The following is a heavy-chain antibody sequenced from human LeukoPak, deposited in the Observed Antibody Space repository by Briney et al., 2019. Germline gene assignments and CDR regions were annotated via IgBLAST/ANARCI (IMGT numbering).Heavy chain of an antibody. CDR3: ARVSSYGSGSYYHYYFDY. CDR1: GFTVSSNY. CDR2: IYSGGTT. V-gene: IGHV3-53*01. D-gene: IGHD3-10*01. J-gene: IGHJ4*02. Sequence: GGSLRLSCAASGFTVSSNYMSWFRQAPGKGLEWVSVIYSGGTTSYADSVKGRFTISRDNSKNTLYLQINSLRAEDTAVYYCARVSSYGSGSYYHYYFDYWGQGTLVTVSS.